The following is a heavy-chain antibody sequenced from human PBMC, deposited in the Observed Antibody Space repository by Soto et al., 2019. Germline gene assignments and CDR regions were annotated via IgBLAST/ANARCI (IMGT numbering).Heavy chain of an antibody. V-gene: IGHV1-2*02. CDR2: IFPNSGAT. CDR1: GYVFTGFY. CDR3: ARGRSLKWNWFDR. Sequence: QVQLVQSGAEVKKPGASVRVSCKASGYVFTGFYLHWVRQAPGQGLEWMGWIFPNSGATNYAQKFQGRVNLTRDTSLSTGYMDLTRLTSDDTAVYYCARGRSLKWNWFDRWGQGTLVTVSS. D-gene: IGHD2-15*01. J-gene: IGHJ5*02.